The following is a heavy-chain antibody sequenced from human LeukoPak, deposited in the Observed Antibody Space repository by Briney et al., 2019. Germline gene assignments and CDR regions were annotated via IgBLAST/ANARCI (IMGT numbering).Heavy chain of an antibody. Sequence: SETLSLTCSVSGGSFSDSDWGWVRQSPGKGLEWIGEVNHSGSTTYSPSLKSRVSISIDTSNNQLFLRLSSVTAADTAVYYCARGRLPHDFWSGYYYWGQGTQVTVSS. V-gene: IGHV4-34*01. CDR1: GGSFSDSD. D-gene: IGHD3-3*01. J-gene: IGHJ4*02. CDR3: ARGRLPHDFWSGYYY. CDR2: VNHSGST.